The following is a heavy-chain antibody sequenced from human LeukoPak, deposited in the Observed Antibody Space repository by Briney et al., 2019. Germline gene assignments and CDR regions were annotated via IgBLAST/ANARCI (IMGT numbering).Heavy chain of an antibody. V-gene: IGHV4-39*07. Sequence: SETLSLTCAVSGGSIATSTYYWGWLRQPPGRGLEWIGNIYYSGSTNYNPSLKSRVTISVDTSKNQFSLKLSSVTAADTAVYYCARDVGYAFDIWGQGTMVTVSS. CDR2: IYYSGST. CDR3: ARDVGYAFDI. CDR1: GGSIATSTYY. D-gene: IGHD3-10*01. J-gene: IGHJ3*02.